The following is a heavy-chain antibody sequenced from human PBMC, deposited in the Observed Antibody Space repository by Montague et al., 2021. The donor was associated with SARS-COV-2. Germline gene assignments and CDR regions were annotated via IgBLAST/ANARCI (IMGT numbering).Heavy chain of an antibody. CDR1: GGSFSGYY. CDR2: INHSGST. V-gene: IGHV4-34*01. J-gene: IGHJ3*02. D-gene: IGHD3-3*01. CDR3: ARITSITIFGVVSAFDI. Sequence: SETLSLTCAVYGGSFSGYYWSWIRQPPGKGLEWIGEINHSGSTNYNPSLKSRVTISVDTSKNQFSLKLSSVTAADTAVYYCARITSITIFGVVSAFDIWGQGTMVTVSS.